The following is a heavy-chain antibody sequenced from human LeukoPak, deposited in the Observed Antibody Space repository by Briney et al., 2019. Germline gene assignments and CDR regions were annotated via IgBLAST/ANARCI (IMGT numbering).Heavy chain of an antibody. Sequence: GRSLRLSCAASGFTFSSYAMHWVRQAPGKGLEWVANIKQAGSEKNYVDSVKGRFTISRDNAKNSLSLQMNSLRAEDTAVYYCARGGREGYGMDVWGQGTTVTVSS. CDR3: ARGGREGYGMDV. CDR1: GFTFSSYA. D-gene: IGHD1-26*01. J-gene: IGHJ6*02. CDR2: IKQAGSEK. V-gene: IGHV3-7*01.